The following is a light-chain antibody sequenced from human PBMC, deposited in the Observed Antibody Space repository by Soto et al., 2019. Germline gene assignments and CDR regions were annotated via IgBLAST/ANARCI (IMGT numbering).Light chain of an antibody. Sequence: QSVLKQPPSVSGAPGQRVTISCTGSRSNIGAGYDEHWYQQLPGTAPKLLIYGNSNRPSVVPDRFSGSNSGTAASLAITGLPAEDEADYYCQSYASSLSYVFGTGTKVTVL. V-gene: IGLV1-40*01. J-gene: IGLJ1*01. CDR3: QSYASSLSYV. CDR2: GNS. CDR1: RSNIGAGYD.